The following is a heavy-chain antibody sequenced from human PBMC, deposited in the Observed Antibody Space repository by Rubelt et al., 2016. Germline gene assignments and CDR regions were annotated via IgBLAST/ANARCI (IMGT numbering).Heavy chain of an antibody. V-gene: IGHV4-39*07. CDR2: LYYSGTT. CDR3: ARRASNSLGFDYGMDV. Sequence: QLQLQESGPGLVKPSETLSLTCAVSGGSLSSSTYSWGWIRQPPGKGLEWIESLYYSGTTYSHPSLKSRLTLSEYTSKNKCSLRLGSGTAADTAEYYCARRASNSLGFDYGMDVWGQGTTVTVSS. CDR1: GGSLSSSTYS. J-gene: IGHJ6*02. D-gene: IGHD3-10*01.